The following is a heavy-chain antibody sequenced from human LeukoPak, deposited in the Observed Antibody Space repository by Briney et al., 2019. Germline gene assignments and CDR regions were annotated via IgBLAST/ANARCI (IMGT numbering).Heavy chain of an antibody. CDR1: GGSISSYY. J-gene: IGHJ5*02. CDR3: ARDFGYSSGWANWFDP. Sequence: SETLSLTCTVSGGSISSYYWSWIRQPPGKGLEWIGYIYYSGSTNYNPSLKSRVTISVDTSKNQFSLKLSSVTAADTAVYYCARDFGYSSGWANWFDPWGQGTPVTVSS. D-gene: IGHD6-19*01. V-gene: IGHV4-59*01. CDR2: IYYSGST.